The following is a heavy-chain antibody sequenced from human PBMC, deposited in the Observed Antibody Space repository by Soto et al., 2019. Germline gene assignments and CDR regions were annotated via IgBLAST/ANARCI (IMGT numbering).Heavy chain of an antibody. Sequence: GGSLRLSCAASGFTFSSYWMSWVRQAPGKGLEWVANIKQDGSEKYYVDSVKGRFTISRDNAKNSLYLQMNSLRAEDTAVYYCARDLSSIAAAGINWFDPWGQGTLVTVSS. CDR1: GFTFSSYW. V-gene: IGHV3-7*03. CDR2: IKQDGSEK. D-gene: IGHD6-13*01. J-gene: IGHJ5*02. CDR3: ARDLSSIAAAGINWFDP.